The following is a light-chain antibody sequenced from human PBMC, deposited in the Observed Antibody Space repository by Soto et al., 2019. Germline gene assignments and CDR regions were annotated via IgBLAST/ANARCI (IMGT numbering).Light chain of an antibody. J-gene: IGKJ2*01. CDR2: AAS. V-gene: IGKV3-11*01. CDR3: QQSYRTPHT. CDR1: QSVSSY. Sequence: EIVLTQSPATLSLSPGERATLSCRASQSVSSYLAWYQQKPGQAPRLLIYAASSLRSGVPTRFSGSGSGTNFTLTISSLQPEDFATYYCQQSYRTPHTFGQGTRLETK.